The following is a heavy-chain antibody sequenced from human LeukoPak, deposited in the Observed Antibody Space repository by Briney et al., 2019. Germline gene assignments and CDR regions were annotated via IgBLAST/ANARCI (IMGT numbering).Heavy chain of an antibody. D-gene: IGHD3-22*01. CDR2: ISAYNGNT. CDR3: ARGTPGYYDSSGYYYLPFDY. Sequence: ASVKVSCKASGYTFTSYDINWVRQATGQGLEWMGWISAYNGNTNYAQKLQGRVTMTTDTSTSTAYMELRSLRSDDTAVYYCARGTPGYYDSSGYYYLPFDYWGQGTLVTVSS. CDR1: GYTFTSYD. J-gene: IGHJ4*02. V-gene: IGHV1-18*01.